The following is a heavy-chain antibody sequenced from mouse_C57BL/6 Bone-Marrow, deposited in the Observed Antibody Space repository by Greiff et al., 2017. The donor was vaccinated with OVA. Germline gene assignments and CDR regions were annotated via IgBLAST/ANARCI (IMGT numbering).Heavy chain of an antibody. Sequence: QVQLQQPGAELVRPGTSVKLSCKASGYTFTSYWMHWVKQRPGQGLEWIGVIDPSDSYTNYNQKFKGKATLTVDTSSSTAYMQLSSLTSEDSAVYYCALGFYWYVDVWGTGTTVTVSS. V-gene: IGHV1-59*01. J-gene: IGHJ1*03. CDR3: ALGFYWYVDV. D-gene: IGHD4-1*01. CDR1: GYTFTSYW. CDR2: IDPSDSYT.